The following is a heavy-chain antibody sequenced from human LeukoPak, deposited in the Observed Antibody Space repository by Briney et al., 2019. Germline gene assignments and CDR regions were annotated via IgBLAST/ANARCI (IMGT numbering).Heavy chain of an antibody. D-gene: IGHD3-3*01. Sequence: GGSLRLSCAASGFTFSSYAMSWVRQAPGKGLEWVSAISGSGGSTYYADSVKGRFTISRDNSKNTLYLQMNSLRAEDTAVYYCANGFRGHELRSGAYFDYWGQGTLVTVSS. CDR3: ANGFRGHELRSGAYFDY. CDR1: GFTFSSYA. J-gene: IGHJ4*02. V-gene: IGHV3-23*01. CDR2: ISGSGGST.